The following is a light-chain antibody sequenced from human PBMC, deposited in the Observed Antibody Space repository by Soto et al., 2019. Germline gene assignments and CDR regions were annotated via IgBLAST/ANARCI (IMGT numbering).Light chain of an antibody. CDR3: SSYADNNNYV. Sequence: QSALTQPPSASGSPGQSVTISCSGTSSDVGTYNHVSWYQQHPGKAPKLMIYEVSRRPSGVPDRFSGSKSGHTASLTVSGLQAEEETDYYCSSYADNNNYVFGTGTKVTVL. CDR2: EVS. J-gene: IGLJ1*01. CDR1: SSDVGTYNH. V-gene: IGLV2-8*01.